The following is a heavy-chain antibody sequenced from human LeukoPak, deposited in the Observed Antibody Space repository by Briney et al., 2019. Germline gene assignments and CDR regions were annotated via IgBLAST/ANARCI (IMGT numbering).Heavy chain of an antibody. J-gene: IGHJ4*02. V-gene: IGHV1-2*02. Sequence: ASVKVSCKPSGYTFTGYYMHWVRQAPGQGLEWMGWINPNSGGTNYAQKFQGRVTMTRDTSISTAYMELSRLRSDDTAVYYCARIEGSSGYYFVPYWGQGTLVTVSS. CDR2: INPNSGGT. CDR1: GYTFTGYY. D-gene: IGHD3-22*01. CDR3: ARIEGSSGYYFVPY.